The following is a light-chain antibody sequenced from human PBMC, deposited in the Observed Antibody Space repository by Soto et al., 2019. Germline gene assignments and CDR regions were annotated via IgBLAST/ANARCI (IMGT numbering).Light chain of an antibody. CDR2: HTS. J-gene: IGKJ4*02. V-gene: IGKV3-15*01. CDR3: QRYNTWPPM. CDR1: QGIGDL. Sequence: EFVLTQSPATLSVSQGEGVTLSCRASQGIGDLLALYTHKPAPPPSLLIYHTSASATCVPARFSGSRSQPEFTLTINCLQSEDFAISYCQRYNTWPPMFGGGTK.